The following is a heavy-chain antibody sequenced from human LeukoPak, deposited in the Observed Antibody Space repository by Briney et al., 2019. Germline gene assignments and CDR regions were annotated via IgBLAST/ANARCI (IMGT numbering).Heavy chain of an antibody. D-gene: IGHD1-26*01. CDR2: INPKSGGT. J-gene: IGHJ4*02. Sequence: ASVKVSCKASGYTFTGYYMHWVRQAPGQGLEWMGWINPKSGGTNYAQKFQGRVTMTRDTSLSTAYMELSRLRSDDTAVYYCARDQGEWEVRALDCWVQGALVSVCS. V-gene: IGHV1-2*02. CDR3: ARDQGEWEVRALDC. CDR1: GYTFTGYY.